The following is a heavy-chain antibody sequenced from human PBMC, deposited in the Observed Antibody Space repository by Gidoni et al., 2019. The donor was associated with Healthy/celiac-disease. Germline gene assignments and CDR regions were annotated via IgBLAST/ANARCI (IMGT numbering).Heavy chain of an antibody. J-gene: IGHJ4*02. Sequence: QVQLVESGGGVVQPGRSLRLSCAASGFTFSSYGMHWVRQAPGKGLEWVAVISYDGSNKYYADSVKGRFTISRDNSKNTLYLQMNSLRAEDTAVYYCAKEGMGYSSSWDLDYWGQGTLVTVSS. CDR1: GFTFSSYG. CDR2: ISYDGSNK. D-gene: IGHD6-13*01. CDR3: AKEGMGYSSSWDLDY. V-gene: IGHV3-30*18.